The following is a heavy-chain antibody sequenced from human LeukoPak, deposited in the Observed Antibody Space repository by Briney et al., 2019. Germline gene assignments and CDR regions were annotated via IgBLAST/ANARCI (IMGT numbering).Heavy chain of an antibody. V-gene: IGHV3-23*01. CDR3: AKQLGYCSDGSCYFPY. CDR1: GFTFSSSA. Sequence: GGSLRLSCAASGFTFSSSAMSWVRQASGKGLEWVSAISNNGGYTYYADSVQGRFTISRDNSKSTLCLQMNSLRAEDTAVYYCAKQLGYCSDGSCYFPYWGQGTLVTVSS. CDR2: ISNNGGYT. J-gene: IGHJ4*02. D-gene: IGHD2-15*01.